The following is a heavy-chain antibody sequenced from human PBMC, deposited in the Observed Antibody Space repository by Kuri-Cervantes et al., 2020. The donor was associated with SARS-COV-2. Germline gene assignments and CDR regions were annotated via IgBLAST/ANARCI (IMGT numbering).Heavy chain of an antibody. V-gene: IGHV4-59*08. Sequence: SETLSLTCTVSGGSISSYYWSWIRQPAGKGLEWIGYIYYSGSTNYNPSLKSRVTISVDTSKNQFSLKLSSVTAADTAVYYCARVDVGVPAAILYYYYYYMDVWGKGTTVTVSS. D-gene: IGHD2-2*02. J-gene: IGHJ6*03. CDR3: ARVDVGVPAAILYYYYYYMDV. CDR1: GGSISSYY. CDR2: IYYSGST.